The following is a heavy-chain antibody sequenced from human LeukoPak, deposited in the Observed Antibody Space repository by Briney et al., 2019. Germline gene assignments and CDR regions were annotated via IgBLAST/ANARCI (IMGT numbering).Heavy chain of an antibody. CDR1: GGSISSYY. D-gene: IGHD4-17*01. CDR2: IYHSGSS. Sequence: PSGTLCLTCAVSGGSISSYYWSWIRQPPGKGLEWIAYIYHSGSSKYNPSLKSRVTISVEKSKNQSPLKLISMTGADTTVDYYARGLFYGGNLGEYYFDGGGEGCLVTVSS. J-gene: IGHJ4*02. CDR3: ARGLFYGGNLGEYYFDG. V-gene: IGHV4-59*12.